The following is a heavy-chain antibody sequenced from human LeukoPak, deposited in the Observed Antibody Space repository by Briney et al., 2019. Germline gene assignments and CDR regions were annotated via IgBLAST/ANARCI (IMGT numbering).Heavy chain of an antibody. V-gene: IGHV3-7*01. J-gene: IGHJ4*02. CDR3: ARPIVGAAVGDY. CDR2: IKPDGSEE. D-gene: IGHD1-26*01. CDR1: RFAFSSYY. Sequence: GGSLRLSCAASRFAFSSYYMNWVRQAPGKGLEWVANIKPDGSEENYVDSVRGRFTISRDNAKNSLYLQMNSLRAEDTAVYYCARPIVGAAVGDYWGQGTLVTVSS.